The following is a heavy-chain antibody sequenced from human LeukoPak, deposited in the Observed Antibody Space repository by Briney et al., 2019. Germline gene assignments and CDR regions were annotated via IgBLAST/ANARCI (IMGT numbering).Heavy chain of an antibody. CDR3: ARDYDSSGYYFEAFDY. J-gene: IGHJ4*02. Sequence: PSETLSLTCGVSGGSITNTNYWTWVRQPPGKGLEWIGEINHSGSTNYNPSLKSRVTISVDTSKNQFSLKLSSVTAADTAVYYCARDYDSSGYYFEAFDYWGQGTLVTVSS. CDR1: GGSITNTNY. V-gene: IGHV4-4*02. D-gene: IGHD3-22*01. CDR2: INHSGST.